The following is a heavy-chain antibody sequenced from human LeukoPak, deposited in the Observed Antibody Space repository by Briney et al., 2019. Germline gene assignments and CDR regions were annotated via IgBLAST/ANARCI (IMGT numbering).Heavy chain of an antibody. D-gene: IGHD5-24*01. V-gene: IGHV1-46*01. J-gene: IGHJ5*02. CDR2: ISPSGGLT. CDR3: ARDNSVRDEAWWFNP. Sequence: ASVKVSCKAFGYTFTSNYMHWVRQAPGQGPEWMGVISPSGGLTTYAQKFQGRVTLTRDMSTGTDYLELSSLRSEDTAVYYCARDNSVRDEAWWFNPWGQGTLVTVSS. CDR1: GYTFTSNY.